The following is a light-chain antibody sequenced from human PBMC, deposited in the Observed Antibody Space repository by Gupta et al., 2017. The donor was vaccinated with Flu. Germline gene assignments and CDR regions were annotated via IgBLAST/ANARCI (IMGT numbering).Light chain of an antibody. CDR2: CAS. CDR3: QQYGSSPLYT. J-gene: IGKJ2*01. CDR1: QSVSSSY. Sequence: IVLTQSPGTLSLSPGERATLSCRASQSVSSSYLAWYQQKPGPAPRLLIYCASSRATGIPDRFSGSGSGTDFTLTISRLEPEDFSVYYCQQYGSSPLYTFGQGTKLEIK. V-gene: IGKV3-20*01.